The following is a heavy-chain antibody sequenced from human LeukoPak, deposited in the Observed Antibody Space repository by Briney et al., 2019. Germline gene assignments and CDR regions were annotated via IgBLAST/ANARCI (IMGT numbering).Heavy chain of an antibody. Sequence: PSETLSLTCTVSGGSISSYYWSWIRQPPGKGLEWIGYIYYSGSTNYNPSLKSRVTISVDTSKNQFSLKLSSVTAADTAVYYCARHTVWAGYYYYYGMDVWGRGTTVTVSS. CDR2: IYYSGST. CDR1: GGSISSYY. V-gene: IGHV4-59*08. J-gene: IGHJ6*02. D-gene: IGHD4-11*01. CDR3: ARHTVWAGYYYYYGMDV.